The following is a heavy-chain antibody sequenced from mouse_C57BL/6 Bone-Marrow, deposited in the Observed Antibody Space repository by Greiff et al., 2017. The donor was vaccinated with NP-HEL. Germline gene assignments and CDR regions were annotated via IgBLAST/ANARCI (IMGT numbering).Heavy chain of an antibody. CDR1: GYTFTSYW. Sequence: QVQLQQSGADLAKPGASVKLSCKASGYTFTSYWMHWVNQRPGQGLEWIGYINPSSGYTKYNQKFKDKATLTADKSSSTVYMQLSSLTYEDSAVYYCARGDITTVVAPAYWGQGTLVTVSA. V-gene: IGHV1-7*01. J-gene: IGHJ3*01. CDR3: ARGDITTVVAPAY. D-gene: IGHD1-1*01. CDR2: INPSSGYT.